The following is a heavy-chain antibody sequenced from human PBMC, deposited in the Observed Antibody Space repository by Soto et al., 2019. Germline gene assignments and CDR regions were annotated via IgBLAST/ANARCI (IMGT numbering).Heavy chain of an antibody. D-gene: IGHD1-26*01. CDR1: AGSINSSSYY. J-gene: IGHJ5*02. CDR2: IYYSGST. CDR3: ARHPTDFSGSYLSWFDP. V-gene: IGHV4-39*01. Sequence: QLQLQESGPGLVKPSETLSLTCTVSAGSINSSSYYWGWIRQPPGKGLEWIGSIYYSGSTYYNPSLKSRVTISVDTSKNQFSLKLSSVTAADTAVYYCARHPTDFSGSYLSWFDPWGQGTLVTVSS.